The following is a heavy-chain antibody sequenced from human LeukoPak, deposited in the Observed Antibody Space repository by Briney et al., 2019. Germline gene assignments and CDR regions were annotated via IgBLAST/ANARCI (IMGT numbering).Heavy chain of an antibody. Sequence: SEPLSLTCAVYGGSFSGYYWNWIRQPPGKGLEWIGEINHSGSTNYIPSLKSRVTISVDTSKNQFSLEPSSVTAADTAVYYCARGAKMLGYNWFDPWGQGTLVTVSS. D-gene: IGHD1-26*01. CDR2: INHSGST. CDR1: GGSFSGYY. J-gene: IGHJ5*02. CDR3: ARGAKMLGYNWFDP. V-gene: IGHV4-34*01.